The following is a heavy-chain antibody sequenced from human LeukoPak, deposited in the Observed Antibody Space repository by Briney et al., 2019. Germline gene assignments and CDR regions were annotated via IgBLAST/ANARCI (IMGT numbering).Heavy chain of an antibody. J-gene: IGHJ4*02. Sequence: PGRPLTLSCAASGFTFSSYWMSWVRQAPGKGLEWVANIKKDGSEKYYVDSVKGRFTISRDNAKTSLYLQMNSLRAEDTAVYYCARDLSGVTGYTYGRGIDYWGQGTLVTVSS. V-gene: IGHV3-7*01. CDR2: IKKDGSEK. CDR1: GFTFSSYW. CDR3: ARDLSGVTGYTYGRGIDY. D-gene: IGHD5-18*01.